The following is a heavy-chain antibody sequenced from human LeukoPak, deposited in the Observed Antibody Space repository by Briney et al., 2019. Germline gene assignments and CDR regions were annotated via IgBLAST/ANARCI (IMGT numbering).Heavy chain of an antibody. V-gene: IGHV1-18*01. CDR2: ISAYNGNT. CDR3: ARVPWCSGGSCYTGVSYFDY. J-gene: IGHJ4*02. D-gene: IGHD2-15*01. Sequence: ASVKVSCKASGYTFTSYGISWVRQAPGQGLEWVGWISAYNGNTNYAQKLQGRVTMTTDTSTSTAYMELRSLRSDDTAVYYCARVPWCSGGSCYTGVSYFDYWGQGTLVTVSS. CDR1: GYTFTSYG.